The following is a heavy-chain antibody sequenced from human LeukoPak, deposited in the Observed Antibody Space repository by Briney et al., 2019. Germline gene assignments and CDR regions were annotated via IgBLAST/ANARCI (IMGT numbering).Heavy chain of an antibody. CDR1: GFTFGDYA. J-gene: IGHJ3*02. CDR3: TNIEPKRKGYTHDAFDI. CDR2: IRSKAYGGTT. V-gene: IGHV3-49*04. Sequence: GGSLRLSCTASGFTFGDYAMSWVRQAPGKGLEWVGFIRSKAYGGTTEYAASVKGRFTISRDDSKSIAYLQMNSLKTEDTAVYYCTNIEPKRKGYTHDAFDIWGQGTMVTVSS. D-gene: IGHD1-1*01.